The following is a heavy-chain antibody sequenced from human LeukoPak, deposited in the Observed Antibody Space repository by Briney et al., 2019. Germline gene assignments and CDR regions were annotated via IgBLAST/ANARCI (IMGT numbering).Heavy chain of an antibody. CDR3: ARGPRIAAAGTFLVWFDP. Sequence: ASVKVSCKASGYTFTSYGISWVRQAPGQGLEWMGWISAYNGNTNYAQKLQGRVTMTTDTSTSTAYMELRSLRSDDTAVYYCARGPRIAAAGTFLVWFDPWGQGTLVTVSS. V-gene: IGHV1-18*01. J-gene: IGHJ5*02. CDR2: ISAYNGNT. CDR1: GYTFTSYG. D-gene: IGHD6-13*01.